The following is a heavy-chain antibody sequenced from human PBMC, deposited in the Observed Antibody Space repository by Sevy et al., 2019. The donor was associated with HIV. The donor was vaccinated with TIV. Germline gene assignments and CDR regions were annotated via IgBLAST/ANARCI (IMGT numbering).Heavy chain of an antibody. CDR2: ISGRSTYT. CDR3: ARVDRVGATTMAYFDY. Sequence: GGSQRLSCGASGFIFSDYYMSWIRQAPGKGLEWVSYISGRSTYTNYADSVKGRFTISRDNAKNSVYLQMNSLRADDTAVYYCARVDRVGATTMAYFDYWGQGTLVTVSS. J-gene: IGHJ4*02. CDR1: GFIFSDYY. D-gene: IGHD1-26*01. V-gene: IGHV3-11*06.